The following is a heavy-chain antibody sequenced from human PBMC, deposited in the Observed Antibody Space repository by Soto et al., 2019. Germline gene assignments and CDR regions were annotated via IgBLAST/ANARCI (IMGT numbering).Heavy chain of an antibody. CDR2: ISYDGSNK. J-gene: IGHJ4*02. CDR1: GFTFSSYA. V-gene: IGHV3-30-3*01. CDR3: AREPYSSGAY. Sequence: QVQLVESGGGVVQPGRSLRLSCAASGFTFSSYAMHWVRQAPGKGLEWVAVISYDGSNKYYADSVKGRFTISRDNSKNTLYLQMNSLRAEDTAVYYCAREPYSSGAYWGQGTLVTVSS. D-gene: IGHD6-19*01.